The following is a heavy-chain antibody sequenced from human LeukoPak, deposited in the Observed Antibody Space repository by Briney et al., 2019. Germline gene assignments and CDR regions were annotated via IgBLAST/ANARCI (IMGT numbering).Heavy chain of an antibody. CDR2: ISSSISYI. V-gene: IGHV3-21*01. J-gene: IGHJ3*02. D-gene: IGHD1-26*01. CDR1: GFTFSSYS. Sequence: GGSLRLACAASGFTFSSYSMNWVRQAPGEGLEWVSSISSSISYIYYADSLKGRFTISRDNAKNSLYLQMNSLRAEDTAVYYCARDLGGSYYGAFDIWGQGTMVTVSS. CDR3: ARDLGGSYYGAFDI.